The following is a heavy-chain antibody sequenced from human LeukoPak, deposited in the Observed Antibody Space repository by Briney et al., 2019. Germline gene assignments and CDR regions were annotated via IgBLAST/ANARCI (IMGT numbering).Heavy chain of an antibody. V-gene: IGHV3-48*04. CDR2: ISSSSSSTI. J-gene: IGHJ6*03. CDR1: GFTFSSYS. D-gene: IGHD6-6*01. CDR3: ARLAARPEGYYYYYYMDV. Sequence: GGSLRLSCAASGFTFSSYSMDWVRQAPGKGLEWVSYISSSSSSTIYYADSVKGRFTISRDNAKNSLYLQMNSLRAEDTAVYYCARLAARPEGYYYYYYMDVWGKGTTVTVSS.